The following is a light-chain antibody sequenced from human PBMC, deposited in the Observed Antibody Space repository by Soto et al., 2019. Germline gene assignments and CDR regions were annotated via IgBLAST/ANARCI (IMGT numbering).Light chain of an antibody. V-gene: IGKV1-5*01. CDR1: QSISNW. CDR2: DAS. Sequence: DIQMTQSPSTLSASVGDRVTITCRASQSISNWLAWYQQKPGKAPKVLIYDASSLQSGVPSRFSGSVSGTEFTLTISSLQPDDFATYYCQQYNSYSWTFGQGTKV. J-gene: IGKJ1*01. CDR3: QQYNSYSWT.